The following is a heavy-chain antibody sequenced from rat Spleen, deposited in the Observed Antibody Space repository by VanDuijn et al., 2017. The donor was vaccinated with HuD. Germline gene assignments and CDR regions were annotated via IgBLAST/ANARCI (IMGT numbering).Heavy chain of an antibody. D-gene: IGHD1-9*01. CDR2: INYDGSNT. CDR3: ARPTTGIPFNY. CDR1: GFTFSDYN. V-gene: IGHV5-7*01. Sequence: EVQLVESGGGLVQPGRSLKLSCVASGFTFSDYNMAWVRQAPKKGLEWVATINYDGSNTFYRDSVKGRFTISRDNAKSTLYLQVDSLRSEDTAIYYCARPTTGIPFNYWGQGVMVTVSS. J-gene: IGHJ2*01.